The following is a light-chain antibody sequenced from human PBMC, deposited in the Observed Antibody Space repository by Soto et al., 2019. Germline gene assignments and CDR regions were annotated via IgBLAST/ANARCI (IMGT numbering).Light chain of an antibody. V-gene: IGKV3-15*01. CDR2: GAS. J-gene: IGKJ4*01. CDR1: QSVSSN. Sequence: PGQRATLSCRASQSVSSNLAWYQQKPGQAPRLLIYGASTRATGIPARFSGSGSGTEFTLTISSLQSEDFAVYYCQQYNNWPLTFGGGTKVDIK. CDR3: QQYNNWPLT.